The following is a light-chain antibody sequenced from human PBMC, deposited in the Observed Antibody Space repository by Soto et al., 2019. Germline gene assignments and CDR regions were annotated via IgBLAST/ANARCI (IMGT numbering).Light chain of an antibody. CDR2: DVN. Sequence: QSVLTQPASVSGSPGQSITISCTGTSSDVGGFNYVSWYQHHPGKGPKLMIYDVNNRPSGVSNRFSGSKSGNTASLTISGLQAEDEADYYCSSYTSINTLVVFGGGTKVTVL. V-gene: IGLV2-14*03. J-gene: IGLJ2*01. CDR3: SSYTSINTLVV. CDR1: SSDVGGFNY.